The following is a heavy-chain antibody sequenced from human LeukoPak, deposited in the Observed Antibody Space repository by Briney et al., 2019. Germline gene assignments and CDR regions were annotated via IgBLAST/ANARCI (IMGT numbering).Heavy chain of an antibody. CDR1: GGSISSYY. Sequence: PSETLSLTCTVSGGSISSYYWSWIRQPPGKGLEWIGEINHSGSTNYNPSLKSRVTISLDTSKNQFSLKLSSVTAADAAVYYCARGVYYDFWSGYPVPFDYWGQGTLVTVSS. D-gene: IGHD3-3*01. CDR2: INHSGST. V-gene: IGHV4-34*01. J-gene: IGHJ4*02. CDR3: ARGVYYDFWSGYPVPFDY.